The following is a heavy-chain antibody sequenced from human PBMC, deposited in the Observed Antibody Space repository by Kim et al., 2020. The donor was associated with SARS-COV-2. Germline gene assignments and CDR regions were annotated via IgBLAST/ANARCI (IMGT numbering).Heavy chain of an antibody. Sequence: ASVKVSCKPSGYTFTDHAMHWVRQAPGQRVEWMGWLNAGNGNTKYSQKFQGRVTITRDTSASTAYMELSGLRFEDTAVYYCARDRSASRLSSLDYWGQGTLVTVSS. CDR3: ARDRSASRLSSLDY. D-gene: IGHD5-12*01. CDR2: LNAGNGNT. CDR1: GYTFTDHA. J-gene: IGHJ4*02. V-gene: IGHV1-3*01.